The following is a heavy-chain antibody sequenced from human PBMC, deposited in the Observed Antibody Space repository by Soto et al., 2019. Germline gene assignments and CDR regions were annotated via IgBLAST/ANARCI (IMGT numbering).Heavy chain of an antibody. CDR2: IIPVFDTT. V-gene: IGHV1-69*01. CDR1: GGTFSTYA. Sequence: QVHLVQSGAEVKRPGSSVKVSCQAPGGTFSTYAMAWVRQAPGQSLEWMGAIIPVFDTTSSNPRFRDRLSITADDGTSTAFMDLSGLTSEDSAIYYCATEGFRGTSIQQFENWGQGTRVTVSP. CDR3: ATEGFRGTSIQQFEN. D-gene: IGHD1-1*01. J-gene: IGHJ4*02.